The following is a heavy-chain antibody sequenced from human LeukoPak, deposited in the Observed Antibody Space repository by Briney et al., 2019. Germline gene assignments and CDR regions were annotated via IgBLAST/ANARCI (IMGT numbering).Heavy chain of an antibody. CDR1: GFTFSNYW. CDR3: ARDGVDGSNYFDY. D-gene: IGHD1-14*01. J-gene: IGHJ4*02. CDR2: IKQDGSEK. Sequence: PGGSLRLSCAASGFTFSNYWMSWVRQAPGKGLEWVANIKQDGSEKYYVDSVKGRFTISRDNAKNSLYLQMNSLRVEDTAVYYCARDGVDGSNYFDYWGEGTLVTVSS. V-gene: IGHV3-7*01.